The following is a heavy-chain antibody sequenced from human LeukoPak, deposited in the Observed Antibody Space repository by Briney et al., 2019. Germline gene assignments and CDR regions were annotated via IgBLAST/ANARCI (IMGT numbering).Heavy chain of an antibody. V-gene: IGHV4-39*01. CDR1: GGSISSSSYY. Sequence: SETLSLTCTVSGGSISSSSYYWGWIRQPPGKGLEWIGSIYYSGSTYYNPSLKSRVTISVDTSKNQFSLKLSSVTAADTAVYYCARQYYYDMCFDYWGQGTLVTVSS. CDR2: IYYSGST. CDR3: ARQYYYDMCFDY. J-gene: IGHJ4*02. D-gene: IGHD3-22*01.